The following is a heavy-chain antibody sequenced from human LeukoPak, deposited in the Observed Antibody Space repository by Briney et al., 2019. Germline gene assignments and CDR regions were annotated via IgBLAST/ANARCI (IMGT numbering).Heavy chain of an antibody. V-gene: IGHV4-59*01. J-gene: IGHJ4*02. Sequence: ETLSLTCTVSGGSISTYSWSWIRQPPGKGLEWIGYIYYSGNTNYNPSLKSRVTISVETSKNQFSLKLSSVTAADTAVYYCARVRLVGYDILTGHYSFDYWGQGTLVTVSS. D-gene: IGHD3-9*01. CDR3: ARVRLVGYDILTGHYSFDY. CDR1: GGSISTYS. CDR2: IYYSGNT.